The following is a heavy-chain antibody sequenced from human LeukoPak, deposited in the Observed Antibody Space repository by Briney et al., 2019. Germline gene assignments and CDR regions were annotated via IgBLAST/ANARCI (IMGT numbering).Heavy chain of an antibody. CDR2: ISYDGSNK. J-gene: IGHJ4*02. CDR1: GFTFSSYA. CDR3: ARVFPVRSVYFDY. Sequence: PGRSLRLSCAASGFTFSSYAMHWVRQAPGKGLEWVAVISYDGSNKYYADSVKGRFTISRDNSNNTLYLQMNSLRAEDTAVYYCARVFPVRSVYFDYWGQGTLVTVSS. D-gene: IGHD2-21*01. V-gene: IGHV3-30*04.